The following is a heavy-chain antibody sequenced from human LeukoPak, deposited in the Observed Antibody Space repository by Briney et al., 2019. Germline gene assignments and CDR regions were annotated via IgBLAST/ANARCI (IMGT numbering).Heavy chain of an antibody. Sequence: SETLSLTCAVYGGSFSGYYWSWIRQSPGKGLEWIGEMNHSGSTNYNPSLKSRVTISVDTSKNQFSLKLSSVTAADTAVYYCARGPDRSGIAAAGNSFDPWGQGTLVTVSS. J-gene: IGHJ5*02. V-gene: IGHV4-34*01. CDR1: GGSFSGYY. CDR2: MNHSGST. CDR3: ARGPDRSGIAAAGNSFDP. D-gene: IGHD6-13*01.